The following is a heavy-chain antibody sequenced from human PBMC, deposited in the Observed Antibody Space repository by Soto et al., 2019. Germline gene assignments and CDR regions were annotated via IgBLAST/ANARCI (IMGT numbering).Heavy chain of an antibody. J-gene: IGHJ6*02. V-gene: IGHV1-24*01. D-gene: IGHD2-21*02. CDR2: FDPEDGET. CDR1: GYTLTELS. Sequence: GASVKVSCKVSGYTLTELSMHWVRQAPGKGLEWMGGFDPEDGETIYAQKFQGRVTMTEDTSTDTAYMELSSLRSEDTAVYYCASSRVVVTATPPDYYYYYGMDVWGQGTTVTVSS. CDR3: ASSRVVVTATPPDYYYYYGMDV.